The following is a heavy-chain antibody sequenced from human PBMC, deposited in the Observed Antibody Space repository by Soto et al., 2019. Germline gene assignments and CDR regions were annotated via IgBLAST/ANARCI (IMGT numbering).Heavy chain of an antibody. CDR2: SNPSGGRT. D-gene: IGHD3-3*01. Sequence: ASVKVSCKASGYTFTSYYMHWVRQAAGQGLEWMGISNPSGGRTSYAQKLQGKGTMARDTYTITVYMELSSLRSEDTAVYYCAXDDSIFGVVKSANWFAPWGPGTLVTVSS. V-gene: IGHV1-46*01. J-gene: IGHJ5*02. CDR3: AXDDSIFGVVKSANWFAP. CDR1: GYTFTSYY.